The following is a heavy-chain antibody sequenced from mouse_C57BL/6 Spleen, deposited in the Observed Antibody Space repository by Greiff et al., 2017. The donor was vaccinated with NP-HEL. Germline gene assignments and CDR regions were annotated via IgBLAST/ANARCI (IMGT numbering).Heavy chain of an antibody. CDR3: VRHRGGCDY. CDR1: GFSFNTYA. D-gene: IGHD3-3*01. Sequence: EVQLVGSGGGLVQPKGSLKLSCAASGFSFNTYAMNWVRQAPGKGLEWVARIRSKSNNYATYYTDSVKDRFTISRDDSESMLYLQMNNLKTEDTAMYYCVRHRGGCDYWGQGTTLTVSS. J-gene: IGHJ2*01. V-gene: IGHV10-1*01. CDR2: IRSKSNNYAT.